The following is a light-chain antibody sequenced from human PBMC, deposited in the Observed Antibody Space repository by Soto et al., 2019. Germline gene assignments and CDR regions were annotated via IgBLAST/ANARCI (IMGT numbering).Light chain of an antibody. J-gene: IGKJ4*01. CDR3: LQDSNYPFT. Sequence: AIQMTQSPSSLSASVGDRVTITCRASQGIRNDLGWYQQKPGKAPKLLIYAASSLQSGVPSRFSGSGSGTDFTLTISSLQPEDCTTYYCLQDSNYPFTFGGGTKVEIK. CDR1: QGIRND. CDR2: AAS. V-gene: IGKV1-6*01.